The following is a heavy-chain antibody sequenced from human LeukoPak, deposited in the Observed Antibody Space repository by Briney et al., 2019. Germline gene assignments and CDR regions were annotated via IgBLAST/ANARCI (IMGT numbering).Heavy chain of an antibody. CDR2: ISYDGSNK. J-gene: IGHJ6*02. V-gene: IGHV3-30*18. CDR3: AKSAVTTTRYYYGMDV. D-gene: IGHD4-17*01. Sequence: GGSLRLSCAASGFTFSSYGMHWVRQAPGRGLEWVAVISYDGSNKYYADSVKGRFTIPRDNSKNTLYLQMNSLRAGDTAVYYCAKSAVTTTRYYYGMDVWGQGTTVTVSS. CDR1: GFTFSSYG.